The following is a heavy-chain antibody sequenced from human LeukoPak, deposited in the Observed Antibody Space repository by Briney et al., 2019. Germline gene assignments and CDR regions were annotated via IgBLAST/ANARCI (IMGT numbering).Heavy chain of an antibody. Sequence: GRSLSLSCAASGFTFNSYVMHWVRQAPGKGLEWVALISYDGSKEYYADSVKGRFIIARDNSQDTLSLQMSSLRPEDTALYFCVRAILGDGLAFEMWGQGPRVTVSS. CDR2: ISYDGSKE. J-gene: IGHJ3*02. CDR3: VRAILGDGLAFEM. CDR1: GFTFNSYV. V-gene: IGHV3-30*03. D-gene: IGHD1-26*01.